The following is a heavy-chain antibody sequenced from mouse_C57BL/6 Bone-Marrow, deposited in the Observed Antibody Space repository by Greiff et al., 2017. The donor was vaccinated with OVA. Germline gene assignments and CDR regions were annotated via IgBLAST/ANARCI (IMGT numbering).Heavy chain of an antibody. CDR2: IDPEDGDT. D-gene: IGHD1-1*01. CDR1: GFNIKDYY. V-gene: IGHV14-1*01. Sequence: EVHLVESGAELVRPGASVKLSCTASGFNIKDYYMHWVKQRPEQGLEWIGRIDPEDGDTEYAPKFQGKATMTADTSSNTAYLQLSSLTSEDTAVYYCTTNYGSRNWYFDVWGTGTTVTVSS. CDR3: TTNYGSRNWYFDV. J-gene: IGHJ1*03.